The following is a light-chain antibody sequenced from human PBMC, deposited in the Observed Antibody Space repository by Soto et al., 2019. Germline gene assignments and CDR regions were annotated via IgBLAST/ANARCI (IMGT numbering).Light chain of an antibody. V-gene: IGKV1-5*01. J-gene: IGKJ4*01. CDR1: QSVNSW. Sequence: DIQMTQSPSTLSASAGDRFKITCRASQSVNSWLAWYQQKPGKAPKLLIYDASSLQSGVPSRFSGGGSGTDFSLTISSLQPEDFATYYCKQSRSFPLTFGGGTKVDI. CDR3: KQSRSFPLT. CDR2: DAS.